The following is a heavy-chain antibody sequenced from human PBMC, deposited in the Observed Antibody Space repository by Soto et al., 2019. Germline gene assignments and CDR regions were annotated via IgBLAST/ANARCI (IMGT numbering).Heavy chain of an antibody. V-gene: IGHV4-59*01. CDR1: GGSISSYY. CDR3: ARHQDGYNPLDY. J-gene: IGHJ4*02. D-gene: IGHD5-12*01. Sequence: SETLSLTCSFSGGSISSYYWSWIRQPPGKGLEWIGYIYYTGSTNSNLSLKSRATISLDTSKNQFSLRLTSVTAADTAVYYCARHQDGYNPLDYWGQGTLVTVSS. CDR2: IYYTGST.